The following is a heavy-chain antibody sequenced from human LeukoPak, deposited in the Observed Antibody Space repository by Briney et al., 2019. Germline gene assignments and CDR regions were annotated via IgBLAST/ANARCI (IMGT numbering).Heavy chain of an antibody. D-gene: IGHD1-26*01. CDR3: ARVKAFRSPSSSGSYPPDY. CDR2: IYTSGST. Sequence: SETLSLTCTVSGGSISSYYWSWIRQPAGKGLEWIGRIYTSGSTNYNPSLKSRVTMSVDTSKNQFSLKLSSVTAADTAVYYCARVKAFRSPSSSGSYPPDYWGQGTLVTVSS. V-gene: IGHV4-4*07. CDR1: GGSISSYY. J-gene: IGHJ4*02.